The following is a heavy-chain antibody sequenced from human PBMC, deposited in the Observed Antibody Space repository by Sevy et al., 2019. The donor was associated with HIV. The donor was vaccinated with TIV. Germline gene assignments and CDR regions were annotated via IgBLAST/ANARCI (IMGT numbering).Heavy chain of an antibody. CDR3: ARVAYGSGSGMDV. CDR1: GYTFTSYA. D-gene: IGHD3-10*01. Sequence: ASVKVSCKASGYTFTSYAMHWVRQAPGQRLEWMGWINAGNGNTKYSQKCQGRVTITSDTSASTAYMELSSLRSEDSAVYYCARVAYGSGSGMDVWGQGTTVTVSS. J-gene: IGHJ6*02. CDR2: INAGNGNT. V-gene: IGHV1-3*01.